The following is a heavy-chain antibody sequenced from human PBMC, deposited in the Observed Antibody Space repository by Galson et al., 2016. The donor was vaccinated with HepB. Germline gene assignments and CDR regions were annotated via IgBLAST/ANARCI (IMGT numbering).Heavy chain of an antibody. CDR3: AKERLVRRIFDH. D-gene: IGHD1-1*01. V-gene: IGHV3-53*01. Sequence: ETLSLTCTVSGDFVNTSGHYWTWIRQAPGKGLEWVASISTRRTTYYSDSVQGRFTISRDNSNNTLYLQMNGLRAEDTAVDYCAKERLVRRIFDHWGQGTLLTVSS. CDR1: GDFVNTSGHY. J-gene: IGHJ4*02. CDR2: ISTRRTT.